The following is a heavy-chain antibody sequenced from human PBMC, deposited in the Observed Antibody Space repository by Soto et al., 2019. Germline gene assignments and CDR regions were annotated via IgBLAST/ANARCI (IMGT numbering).Heavy chain of an antibody. J-gene: IGHJ6*02. V-gene: IGHV1-69*12. CDR3: ARPLGGNHYYYGMDV. D-gene: IGHD3-16*01. Sequence: QVQLVQSGAEVKKPGSSVKVSCKASVGTFSSYAISWVRQAPGQGLEWMGGIIPIFGTADYAQKFQGRVTITADDFTGTACMEVSSLRSEDTAVYYCARPLGGNHYYYGMDVWGQGTTVTVSS. CDR1: VGTFSSYA. CDR2: IIPIFGTA.